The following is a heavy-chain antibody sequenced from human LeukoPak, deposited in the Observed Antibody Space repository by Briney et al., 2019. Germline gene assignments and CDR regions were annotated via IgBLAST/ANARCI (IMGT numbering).Heavy chain of an antibody. D-gene: IGHD3-9*01. J-gene: IGHJ4*02. CDR3: ARHARRYFDWHTSKGATEPLDY. V-gene: IGHV4-4*02. CDR1: GGSISSSNW. Sequence: KTSGTLSLTCAVSGGSISSSNWWSWVRQPPGKGLEWIGEIYHGGSTNYNPSLKSRVTISVDTSKNQFSLKLSSVTAADTAVYYCARHARRYFDWHTSKGATEPLDYWGQGTLVTVSS. CDR2: IYHGGST.